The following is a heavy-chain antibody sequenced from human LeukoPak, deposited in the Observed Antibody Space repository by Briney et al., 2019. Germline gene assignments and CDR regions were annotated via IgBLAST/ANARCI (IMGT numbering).Heavy chain of an antibody. J-gene: IGHJ4*02. CDR3: ASGSSISGSAFIDL. CDR2: IDSASST. CDR1: RFSFSSHW. Sequence: GGSLRLSSAAPRFSFSSHWMQRVRQAPGKGLVWVSRIDSASSTSYADSVKGRFTMSRDNAKNTLYLQMNSLRAGDTAVCYCASGSSISGSAFIDLWGQGTLVTVSS. D-gene: IGHD6-6*01. V-gene: IGHV3-74*01.